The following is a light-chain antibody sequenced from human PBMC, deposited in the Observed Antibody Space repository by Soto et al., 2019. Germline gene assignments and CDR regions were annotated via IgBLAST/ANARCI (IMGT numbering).Light chain of an antibody. Sequence: DIQMTQSPSTLSASVGDRVTITCRASQSISSWLAWYQQKPGKAPKLLIYKASSLESGVPSRFSGSGSGTDFTLTITSLQPDDFATYFCQQYNSYPYTFGQGTKLEIK. V-gene: IGKV1-5*03. CDR2: KAS. CDR3: QQYNSYPYT. CDR1: QSISSW. J-gene: IGKJ2*01.